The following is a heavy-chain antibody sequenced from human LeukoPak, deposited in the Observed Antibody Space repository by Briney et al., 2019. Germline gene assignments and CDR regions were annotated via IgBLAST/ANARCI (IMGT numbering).Heavy chain of an antibody. CDR3: ARILERDA. D-gene: IGHD2-8*01. V-gene: IGHV4-4*07. CDR1: VGPMRDSY. J-gene: IGHJ3*01. Sequence: ASETLSLTCTVSVGPMRDSYWYCIRHSAATGVEWIGRIHAIGSTNYNPSLKSRVIISLDTSKNQFSLSLRAVTAADTATYYCARILERDAWGQGTLVTASP. CDR2: IHAIGST.